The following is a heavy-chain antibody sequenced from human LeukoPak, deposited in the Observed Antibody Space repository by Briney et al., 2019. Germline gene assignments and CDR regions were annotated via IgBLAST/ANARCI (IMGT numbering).Heavy chain of an antibody. Sequence: DSVKVSCKASGYTFSSYGMSWVRQAPGKGLEWMGWISDYNGNKNYAQKMKGRVTMTKDTNKRTAYMEMRRARSDDTAVYYCARGYYYDSSCYYPAGYFYYWGQGTLVTVSS. D-gene: IGHD3-22*01. J-gene: IGHJ4*02. V-gene: IGHV1-18*01. CDR1: GYTFSSYG. CDR2: ISDYNGNK. CDR3: ARGYYYDSSCYYPAGYFYY.